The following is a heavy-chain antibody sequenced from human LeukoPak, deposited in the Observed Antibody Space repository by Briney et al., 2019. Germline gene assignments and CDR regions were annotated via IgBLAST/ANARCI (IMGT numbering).Heavy chain of an antibody. CDR1: GFTFTTYW. V-gene: IGHV3-7*04. D-gene: IGHD6-13*01. J-gene: IGHJ4*02. CDR2: ISPDGSEK. CDR3: ARGGSSRFDQ. Sequence: GGSLRLSCAASGFTFTTYWMSWVRQAPGKGLEWVAKISPDGSEKYYVDSVKGRFTISRDNAKNSLDLQMSSLRADDTAVYYCARGGSSRFDQWGEGTLVTVSS.